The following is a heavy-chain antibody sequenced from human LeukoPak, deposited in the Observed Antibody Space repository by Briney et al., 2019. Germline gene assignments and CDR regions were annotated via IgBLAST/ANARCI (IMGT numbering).Heavy chain of an antibody. Sequence: SETLSLTCTVSGGSISSYYWSWIRQPAGKGLEWIGRINTSGSSNYNPSLKSRVTISVDTSKNQFSLRLNSVTAADTAVYYCARLRGNYFPDYWGQGTLVTVSS. CDR3: ARLRGNYFPDY. J-gene: IGHJ4*02. V-gene: IGHV4-4*07. CDR1: GGSISSYY. D-gene: IGHD4-11*01. CDR2: INTSGSS.